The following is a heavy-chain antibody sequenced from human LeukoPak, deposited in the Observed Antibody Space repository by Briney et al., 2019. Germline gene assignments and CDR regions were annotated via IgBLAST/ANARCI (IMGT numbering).Heavy chain of an antibody. CDR1: GGTFSSYA. V-gene: IGHV1-18*01. CDR3: ARGPLGYSSPEDYFDY. Sequence: AASVKVSCKASGGTFSSYAISWVRQAPGQGLEWMGWISAYNGNTNYAQKLQGRVTMTTDTSTSTAYMELRSLRSDDTAVYYCARGPLGYSSPEDYFDYWGQGTLVTVSS. CDR2: ISAYNGNT. J-gene: IGHJ4*02. D-gene: IGHD6-13*01.